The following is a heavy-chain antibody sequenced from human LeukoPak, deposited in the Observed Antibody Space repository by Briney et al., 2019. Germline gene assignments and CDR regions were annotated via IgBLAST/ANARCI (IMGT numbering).Heavy chain of an antibody. Sequence: SQTLSLTCAISGDSVSSNSAAWYWIRQSPSRGLEWLGRTYYRSKWYNDYAVSVKSRITINPDTSKNQFSLQLNSVTPEDTAVYYCAREGGITMIVVGYYFDYWGQGTLVTVSS. CDR3: AREGGITMIVVGYYFDY. V-gene: IGHV6-1*01. D-gene: IGHD3-22*01. CDR1: GDSVSSNSAA. J-gene: IGHJ4*02. CDR2: TYYRSKWYN.